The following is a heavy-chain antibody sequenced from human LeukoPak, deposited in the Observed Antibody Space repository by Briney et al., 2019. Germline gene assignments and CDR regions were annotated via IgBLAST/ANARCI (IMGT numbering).Heavy chain of an antibody. Sequence: GGSLRLSCAASGFTFSNYGMSWVRQAPGKGLEWVSLISGSGVGTYYADSVKGRFTISRDNSKNTLYLQMNSLRAEDTAVYYCAKVYSRDYGGNSFFDYWGQGTLVTVSS. CDR2: ISGSGVGT. CDR1: GFTFSNYG. V-gene: IGHV3-23*01. D-gene: IGHD4-23*01. J-gene: IGHJ4*02. CDR3: AKVYSRDYGGNSFFDY.